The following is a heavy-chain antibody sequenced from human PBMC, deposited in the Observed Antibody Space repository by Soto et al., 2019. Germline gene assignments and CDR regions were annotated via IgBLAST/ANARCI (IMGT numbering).Heavy chain of an antibody. CDR2: IYYSGST. D-gene: IGHD1-1*01. V-gene: IGHV4-31*03. CDR3: ARWPQLKPSFDY. J-gene: IGHJ4*02. Sequence: PSETLSLTCTVSGGSISSGDYYWSWIRQHPGKGLEWIGYIYYSGSTYYNPSLKSRVTISVDTSKNQFSLKLSSVTAADTAVYYCARWPQLKPSFDYWGQGTLVTVSS. CDR1: GGSISSGDYY.